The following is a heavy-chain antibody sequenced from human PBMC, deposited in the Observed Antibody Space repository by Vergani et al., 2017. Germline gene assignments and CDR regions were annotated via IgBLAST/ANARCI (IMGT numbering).Heavy chain of an antibody. CDR2: INWNSDSI. CDR1: GFTFDDYA. Sequence: EVQLVESGGGLVQPGRSLRLSCAASGFTFDDYAMHWVRQAPGKGLEWVSGINWNSDSIAYADSVKGRFTISRDDSTYTAYLQMQNLRLDDTAVYYCTSGGLYVGPTQRYSDYWGQGSLVTVSS. J-gene: IGHJ4*02. V-gene: IGHV3-9*01. CDR3: TSGGLYVGPTQRYSDY. D-gene: IGHD2-15*01.